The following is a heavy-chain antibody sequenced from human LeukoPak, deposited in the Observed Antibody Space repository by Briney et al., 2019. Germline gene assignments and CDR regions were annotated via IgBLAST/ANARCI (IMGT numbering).Heavy chain of an antibody. CDR3: ARDREYSSSWVQNYFDY. CDR1: GYTFTSYG. V-gene: IGHV1-18*01. CDR2: ISAYNGNT. J-gene: IGHJ4*02. D-gene: IGHD6-13*01. Sequence: RGASVTVSCKASGYTFTSYGITWVRQAPGQGLEWMGWISAYNGNTNYAQKLQGRVTMTTDTSTSTAYLELRSLRSDDTAVYYCARDREYSSSWVQNYFDYWGQGTLVTVSS.